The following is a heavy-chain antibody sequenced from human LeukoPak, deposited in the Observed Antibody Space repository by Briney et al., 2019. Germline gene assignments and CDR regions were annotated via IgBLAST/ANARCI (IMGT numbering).Heavy chain of an antibody. CDR2: IFYSGNT. V-gene: IGHV4-59*01. D-gene: IGHD1-26*01. J-gene: IGHJ4*02. CDR3: AGRSARYFDH. CDR1: GDSISSYY. Sequence: PSETLSLTCTVSGDSISSYYWSWIRQPPGEGLQWIGYIFYSGNTNYNASLRSRVAISVDTSKNQFSLRLTSVTAADTAVYYCAGRSARYFDHWGQGALVTVSS.